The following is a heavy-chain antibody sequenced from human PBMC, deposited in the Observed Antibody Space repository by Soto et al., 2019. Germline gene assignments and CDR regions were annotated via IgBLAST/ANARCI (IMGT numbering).Heavy chain of an antibody. V-gene: IGHV1-8*01. D-gene: IGHD1-7*01. CDR3: ARRVTGTISYYGMDV. CDR1: GYTFTSYD. CDR2: MNPNSGNT. J-gene: IGHJ6*02. Sequence: QVQLVQSGAEVKKPGASVKVSCKASGYTFTSYDINWVRQATGQGLEWMGWMNPNSGNTGYAQKFQGRVTMTRNTSICTAYMELRRLRSEDTAVYCCARRVTGTISYYGMDVWGQGTTVTVSS.